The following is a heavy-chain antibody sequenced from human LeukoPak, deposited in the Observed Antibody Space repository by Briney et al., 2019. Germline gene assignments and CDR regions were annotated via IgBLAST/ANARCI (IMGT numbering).Heavy chain of an antibody. J-gene: IGHJ4*02. CDR1: GGSISSSSYY. V-gene: IGHV4-39*02. CDR2: IYYSGST. CDR3: ARDYYGSGISPYFDY. Sequence: SQTLSLTCTVSGGSISSSSYYWGWIRQPPGKGLEWIGSIYYSGSTYYNPSLKSRVTISVDTSKSQFSLKLSSVTAADTAVYYCARDYYGSGISPYFDYWGQGTLVTVSS. D-gene: IGHD3-10*01.